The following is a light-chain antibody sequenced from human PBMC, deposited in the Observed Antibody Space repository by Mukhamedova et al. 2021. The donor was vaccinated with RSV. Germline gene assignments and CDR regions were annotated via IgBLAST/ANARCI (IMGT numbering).Light chain of an antibody. CDR2: KAS. V-gene: IGKV1-5*03. CDR3: QQYNSYPT. J-gene: IGKJ4*01. Sequence: WYQRRVHGKAPKLLIYKASSLESGVPSRFSGSGSGTEFTLTISSLQPDDFATYYCQQYNSYPTFGGGTKVEIK.